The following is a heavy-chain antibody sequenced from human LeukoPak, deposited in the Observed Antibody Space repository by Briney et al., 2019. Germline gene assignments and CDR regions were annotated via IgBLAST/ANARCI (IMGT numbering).Heavy chain of an antibody. CDR3: ALSIAVAGAIDY. CDR2: IYYSGST. D-gene: IGHD6-19*01. J-gene: IGHJ4*02. Sequence: SETLSLTCTVSGGSISSYYWSWIRQPPGKGLEWIGYIYYSGSTNYNPSLKSRVTISVDTSKNQFPLKLSSVTAADTAVYYCALSIAVAGAIDYWGQGTLVTVSS. V-gene: IGHV4-59*01. CDR1: GGSISSYY.